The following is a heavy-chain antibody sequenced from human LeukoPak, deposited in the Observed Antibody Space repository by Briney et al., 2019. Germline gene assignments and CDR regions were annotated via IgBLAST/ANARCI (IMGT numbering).Heavy chain of an antibody. CDR1: GGSISSSSYY. Sequence: SETLSLTCTVSGGSISSSSYYWGWIRQPPGKGLEWIGSIYYSGSTYYNPSLKSRVTISVDTSKNQFSLKLSSVTAADTAVYYCARFGLAHPHDAFDIWGQGTMVTVSS. CDR2: IYYSGST. D-gene: IGHD3-10*01. J-gene: IGHJ3*02. CDR3: ARFGLAHPHDAFDI. V-gene: IGHV4-39*01.